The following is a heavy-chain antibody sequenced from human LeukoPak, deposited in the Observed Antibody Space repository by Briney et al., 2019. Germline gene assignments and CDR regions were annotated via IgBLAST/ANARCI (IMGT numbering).Heavy chain of an antibody. V-gene: IGHV4-34*01. CDR1: GGSFSGYY. CDR2: INHSGST. CDR3: ARGSVYHSSGYSY. D-gene: IGHD3-22*01. J-gene: IGHJ4*02. Sequence: SEPLSPTCAVNGGSFSGYYSTWIRQPPGKGLEWIGEINHSGSTNYNPSLKSRVTISVDTSKNQFSLKLSSVTAADTAVYYCARGSVYHSSGYSYWGQGTLVTVAS.